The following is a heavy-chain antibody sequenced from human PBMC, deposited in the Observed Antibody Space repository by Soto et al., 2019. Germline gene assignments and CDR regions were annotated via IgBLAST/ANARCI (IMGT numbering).Heavy chain of an antibody. D-gene: IGHD6-13*01. J-gene: IGHJ4*02. CDR2: MNPNSGNT. CDR3: ARGQYSSSWYSFPSLDY. CDR1: GYTFTSYD. Sequence: ASVKVSCKASGYTFTSYDINWVRQATGQGLEWMGWMNPNSGNTGYAQKFQGRVTMTRNTSISTAYMELSSLRSEDTAVYYCARGQYSSSWYSFPSLDYWGQGTLVTVSS. V-gene: IGHV1-8*01.